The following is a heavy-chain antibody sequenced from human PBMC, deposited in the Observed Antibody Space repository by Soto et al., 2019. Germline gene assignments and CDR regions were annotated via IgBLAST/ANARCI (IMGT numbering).Heavy chain of an antibody. CDR3: ARVRVIRGVIASHFGL. CDR2: IIPRYGTV. Sequence: QAHLAQSGAEVKKPGSSVTVSCKASGGTFNSYGISWGRQAPGQGLDWMGVIIPRYGTVNYAQKFQGRVSIPADKSTSTAYMALNSLRSDDTAVYYCARVRVIRGVIASHFGLWGQGTQVTVSS. CDR1: GGTFNSYG. J-gene: IGHJ4*02. V-gene: IGHV1-69*06. D-gene: IGHD3-10*01.